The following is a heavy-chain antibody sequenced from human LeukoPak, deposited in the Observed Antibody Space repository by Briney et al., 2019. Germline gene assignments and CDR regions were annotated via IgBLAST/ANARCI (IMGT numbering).Heavy chain of an antibody. V-gene: IGHV1-46*01. Sequence: GASVKVSCKASGYTFTSYYMHWVRQAPGQGLEWMRIINPSGCSTSYAQKFHGRVTMTRDMSTSTVYMELSSLRSEDTAVYYCGTTGTTPHWGQGTLVTVSS. CDR2: INPSGCST. CDR1: GYTFTSYY. J-gene: IGHJ4*02. D-gene: IGHD1-1*01. CDR3: GTTGTTPH.